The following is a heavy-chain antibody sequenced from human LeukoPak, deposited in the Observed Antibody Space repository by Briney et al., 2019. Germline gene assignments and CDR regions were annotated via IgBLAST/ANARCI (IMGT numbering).Heavy chain of an antibody. CDR3: ARAGGSGSNYFDY. CDR2: ISYDGSNK. CDR1: GFTFSSYG. D-gene: IGHD3-10*01. Sequence: PGGSLRLSCAASGFTFSSYGMHWVRQAPGKGLEWVAVISYDGSNKYYADSVKGRFTISRDNSKNTLYLQMNSLRAEDTAVYYCARAGGSGSNYFDYWGQGTLVTVSS. J-gene: IGHJ4*02. V-gene: IGHV3-30*03.